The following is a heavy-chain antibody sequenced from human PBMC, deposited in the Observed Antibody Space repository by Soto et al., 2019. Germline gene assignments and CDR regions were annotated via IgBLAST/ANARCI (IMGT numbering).Heavy chain of an antibody. J-gene: IGHJ6*02. CDR1: CGSISSSSYY. Sequence: SETLSLTCPVSCGSISSSSYYWGWIRQPPGKGLEWIGSIYYSGSTYYNPSLKSRVTISVDTSKNQFSLKLSSVTAADTAVYYCARADDFWSGYYADVWGQGTTVT. CDR3: ARADDFWSGYYADV. D-gene: IGHD3-3*01. V-gene: IGHV4-39*01. CDR2: IYYSGST.